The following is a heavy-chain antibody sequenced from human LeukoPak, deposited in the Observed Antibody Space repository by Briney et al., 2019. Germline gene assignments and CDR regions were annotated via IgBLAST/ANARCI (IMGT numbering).Heavy chain of an antibody. CDR3: ARDPRWLTPDCTSTSCYENYFDP. Sequence: SETLSLTCAVYGGSFSGYYWSWIRQPPGKGLEWIGEINHSGSAHYDPSLKSRVTISVETSKNQFSLNMYSVTAADTAVYYCARDPRWLTPDCTSTSCYENYFDPWGQGTLVTVSS. CDR1: GGSFSGYY. D-gene: IGHD2-2*01. V-gene: IGHV4-34*01. J-gene: IGHJ5*02. CDR2: INHSGSA.